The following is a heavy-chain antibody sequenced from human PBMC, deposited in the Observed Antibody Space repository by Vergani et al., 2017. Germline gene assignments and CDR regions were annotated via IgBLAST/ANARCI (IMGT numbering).Heavy chain of an antibody. V-gene: IGHV5-51*03. Sequence: EVQLVQSGAEVKKPGESLKISCKGSGYSFTSYWIGWVRQMPGKGLEWMGIIYPGDSDTRYSPSFQGQVTISADNSISTAYLQWSSLKASDTALYYCESSRGSTYYDCGSGRQAFDIWGQGTMVTVSS. CDR3: ESSRGSTYYDCGSGRQAFDI. D-gene: IGHD3-3*01. J-gene: IGHJ3*02. CDR2: IYPGDSDT. CDR1: GYSFTSYW.